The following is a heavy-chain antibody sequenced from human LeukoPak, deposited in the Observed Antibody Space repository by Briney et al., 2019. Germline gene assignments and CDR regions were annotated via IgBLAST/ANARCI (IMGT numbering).Heavy chain of an antibody. Sequence: TSETLSLTCTVSGGSISISSYYWGWIRQPPGKGLEWIGSIYYSGSTYYNPSLKSRVTISVDTSKNQFSLKLSSVTAADTAVYYCARDASRGDDAFDIWGQGTMVTVSS. CDR2: IYYSGST. D-gene: IGHD3-10*01. CDR3: ARDASRGDDAFDI. J-gene: IGHJ3*02. CDR1: GGSISISSYY. V-gene: IGHV4-39*07.